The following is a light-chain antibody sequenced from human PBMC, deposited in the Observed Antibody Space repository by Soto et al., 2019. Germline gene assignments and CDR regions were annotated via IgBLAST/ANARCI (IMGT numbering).Light chain of an antibody. CDR2: EVN. Sequence: QSALTQPPSASGSPGQSVTISCTGTNSDVGGYNYVSWYQQYPGKAPKLIIYEVNERPSGVPDRFSGSKSGNTASLTVSGLQTADEADYYCSSYAGSNWYVXGTGTKVTVL. CDR1: NSDVGGYNY. V-gene: IGLV2-8*01. J-gene: IGLJ1*01. CDR3: SSYAGSNWYV.